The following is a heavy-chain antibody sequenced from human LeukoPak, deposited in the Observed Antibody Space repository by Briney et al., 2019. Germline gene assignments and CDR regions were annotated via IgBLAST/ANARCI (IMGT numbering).Heavy chain of an antibody. V-gene: IGHV1-2*02. J-gene: IGHJ4*02. Sequence: ASVKVSCKASGYTFTGYYMHWVRQAPGQGLEWMGWINPNSGGTNYAQKFQGRVTMTRDTSISTAYMELSSLRSEDTAVYYCARAATYYDILTGYYTGGDLDYWGQGTLVTVSS. D-gene: IGHD3-9*01. CDR1: GYTFTGYY. CDR3: ARAATYYDILTGYYTGGDLDY. CDR2: INPNSGGT.